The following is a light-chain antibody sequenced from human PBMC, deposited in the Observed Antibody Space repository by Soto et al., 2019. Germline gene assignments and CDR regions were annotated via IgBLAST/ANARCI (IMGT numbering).Light chain of an antibody. Sequence: QSALTQPASVSGSPGQSITISCTGTSSDVGGYNYVSWYQQHPGKAPKLMVYEVSNRPSGVSNHFSGFKSGNTASLTISGLQTEDEADYYCSSYTRSATWVFGGGTKVTVL. CDR2: EVS. CDR3: SSYTRSATWV. V-gene: IGLV2-14*01. CDR1: SSDVGGYNY. J-gene: IGLJ3*02.